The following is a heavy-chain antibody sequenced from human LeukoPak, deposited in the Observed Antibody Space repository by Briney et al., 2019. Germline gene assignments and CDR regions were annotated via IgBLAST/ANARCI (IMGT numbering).Heavy chain of an antibody. V-gene: IGHV3-66*01. CDR1: GFTVSSNY. CDR2: IYSGGST. J-gene: IGHJ4*02. Sequence: PGGSLRLSCAASGFTVSSNYMSWVRQAPGKGPEWVSVIYSGGSTYYADSVKGRFTISRDNSKNTLYLQMNSLRAEDTAVYYCARGPAAAGLDYWGQGTLVTVSS. CDR3: ARGPAAAGLDY. D-gene: IGHD6-13*01.